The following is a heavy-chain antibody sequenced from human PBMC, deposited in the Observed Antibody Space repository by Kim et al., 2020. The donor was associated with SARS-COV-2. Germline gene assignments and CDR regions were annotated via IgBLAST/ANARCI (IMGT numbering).Heavy chain of an antibody. J-gene: IGHJ6*02. CDR3: ARGMSRPSGSYFYYYYGMDV. CDR1: GGSFSGYY. CDR2: INHSGST. D-gene: IGHD3-10*01. V-gene: IGHV4-34*01. Sequence: SETLSLTCAVYGGSFSGYYWSWIRQPPGKGLEWIGEINHSGSTNYNPSLKSRVTISVDTSKNQFSLKLSSVTAADTAVYYCARGMSRPSGSYFYYYYGMDVWGHGATVTDSS.